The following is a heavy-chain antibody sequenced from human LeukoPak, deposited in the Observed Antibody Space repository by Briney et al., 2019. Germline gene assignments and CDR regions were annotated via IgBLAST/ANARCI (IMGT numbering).Heavy chain of an antibody. Sequence: PGGSLRLSCAASGFTVSSNYMSWVRQAPGKGLEWVSVIYSGGSTYYADSVKGRFTISRDNSENTLYLQMNSLRAEDTAVYYCARDQGHITMVRGVIIKDYYYYGMDVWGQGTTVTVSS. CDR1: GFTVSSNY. V-gene: IGHV3-66*01. J-gene: IGHJ6*02. D-gene: IGHD3-10*01. CDR3: ARDQGHITMVRGVIIKDYYYYGMDV. CDR2: IYSGGST.